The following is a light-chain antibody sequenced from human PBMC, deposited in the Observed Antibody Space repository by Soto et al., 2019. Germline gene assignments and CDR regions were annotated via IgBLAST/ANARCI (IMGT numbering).Light chain of an antibody. V-gene: IGLV2-14*01. CDR2: DVS. CDR1: SSDVGGYNS. CDR3: SSKTSSTTVV. Sequence: QSALTQPASVSGSPGQSITISCTGTSSDVGGYNSVSWYQQHPDKAPKLMIYDVSNRPSGVSNRFPGSKSGNTASLTISGLQAEDEADYYCSSKTSSTTVVFGGGTQLTVL. J-gene: IGLJ3*02.